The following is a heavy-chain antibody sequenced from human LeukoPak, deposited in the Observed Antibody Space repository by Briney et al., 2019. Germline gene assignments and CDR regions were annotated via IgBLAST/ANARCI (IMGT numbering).Heavy chain of an antibody. Sequence: PGGSLRLSCAASGFTFSSYEMNWVRQAPGKGLEWVSYISSSGSTIYYADPVKGRFTISRDNAKNSLYLQMNSLGAEDTAVYYCAGLYAFDIWGQGTMVTVSS. J-gene: IGHJ3*02. V-gene: IGHV3-48*03. CDR2: ISSSGSTI. CDR1: GFTFSSYE. CDR3: AGLYAFDI.